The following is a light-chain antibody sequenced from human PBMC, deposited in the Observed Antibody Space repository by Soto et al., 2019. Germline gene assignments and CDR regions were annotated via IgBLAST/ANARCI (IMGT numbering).Light chain of an antibody. J-gene: IGKJ1*01. Sequence: EITLTQSPSTLSLSPGERATLSCRASQSVASRNLAWYQQKPGQAPRLLIYDASNRATGIPARFSGSGSGTDFTLTISSLQSEDFAVYYCQQYNNCPGTFGQGTKVDIK. V-gene: IGKV3D-15*01. CDR3: QQYNNCPGT. CDR2: DAS. CDR1: QSVASRN.